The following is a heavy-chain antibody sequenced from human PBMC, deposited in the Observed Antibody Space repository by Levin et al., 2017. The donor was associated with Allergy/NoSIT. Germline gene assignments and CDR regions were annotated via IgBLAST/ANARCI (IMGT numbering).Heavy chain of an antibody. CDR3: TKDRTNAWSIDY. Sequence: QSGGSLRLSCATSGFTFSNCAMHWVRQAPGKGLEWVAFISDTGNDKWFADSVRGRFTISRDDSKNTVYLQMTSLRGEDTALYYCTKDRTNAWSIDYWGQGTLVTVSS. D-gene: IGHD1-14*01. J-gene: IGHJ4*02. CDR1: GFTFSNCA. V-gene: IGHV3-30*02. CDR2: ISDTGNDK.